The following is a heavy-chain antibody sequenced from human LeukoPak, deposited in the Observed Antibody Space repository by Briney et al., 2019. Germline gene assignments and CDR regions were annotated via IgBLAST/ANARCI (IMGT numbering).Heavy chain of an antibody. CDR3: ARDRDVLRYFDWTFDY. J-gene: IGHJ4*02. CDR1: GFTFSTYS. CDR2: ISSSSSYI. V-gene: IGHV3-21*01. Sequence: GGSLRLSCAASGFTFSTYSMNWVRQAPGKGLEWVSSISSSSSYIYYADSVKGRFTISRDNAKNSLYLQMNSLRAEDTAVYYCARDRDVLRYFDWTFDYWGQGTLVTVSS. D-gene: IGHD3-9*01.